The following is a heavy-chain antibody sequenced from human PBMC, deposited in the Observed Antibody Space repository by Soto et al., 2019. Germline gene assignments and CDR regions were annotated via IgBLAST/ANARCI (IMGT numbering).Heavy chain of an antibody. CDR3: ARAISGGWYGYYFDY. D-gene: IGHD6-19*01. CDR1: GGSISSYY. Sequence: SETLSLTCTVSGGSISSYYWSWIRQPPGKGLEWIGYIYYSGSTNYNPSLKSRVTISVDTSKNQFSLKLSSVTAADTAVYYCARAISGGWYGYYFDYWGQGTLVTVYS. CDR2: IYYSGST. J-gene: IGHJ4*02. V-gene: IGHV4-59*01.